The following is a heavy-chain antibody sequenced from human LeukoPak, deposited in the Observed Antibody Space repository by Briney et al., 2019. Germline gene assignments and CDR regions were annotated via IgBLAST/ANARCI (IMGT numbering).Heavy chain of an antibody. CDR3: ARARWLRIYYFDY. CDR1: GFTFSNYE. D-gene: IGHD5-12*01. Sequence: GGSLRLSCAASGFTFSNYEMNWVRQAPGKGLEWVSYISSSDSTIYYADSVKGRFTISRDNAKNSLYLQMNSLRAEDTAVYYCARARWLRIYYFDYWGQGTLVTVSS. V-gene: IGHV3-48*03. J-gene: IGHJ4*02. CDR2: ISSSDSTI.